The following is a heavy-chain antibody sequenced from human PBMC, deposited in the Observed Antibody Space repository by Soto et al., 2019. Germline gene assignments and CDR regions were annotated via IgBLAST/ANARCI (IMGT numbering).Heavy chain of an antibody. D-gene: IGHD6-19*01. CDR3: ARPTIAVAGPDAFDI. V-gene: IGHV1-46*03. J-gene: IGHJ3*02. CDR2: INPSGGST. Sequence: ASVKVSCKASGYTFTSYYMHWVRQAPGQGLEWMGIINPSGGSTSYAQKFQGRVTMTRDTSTSTVYMELSSLRSEDTAVYYCARPTIAVAGPDAFDIWGQGTMVT. CDR1: GYTFTSYY.